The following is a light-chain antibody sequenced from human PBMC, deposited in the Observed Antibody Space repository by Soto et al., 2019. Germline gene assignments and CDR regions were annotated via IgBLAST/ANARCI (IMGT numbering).Light chain of an antibody. J-gene: IGKJ2*01. CDR3: QQNYSSPST. CDR2: DAS. Sequence: DIQMTQSPSTVSASVGDGVTITCRASQSISTWLAWYQQKPGKAPKLLIYDASILESGVPSGFSGSGSGTEFTLTISSLQPDDFATYCCQQNYSSPSTFGEGTKLEIK. CDR1: QSISTW. V-gene: IGKV1-5*01.